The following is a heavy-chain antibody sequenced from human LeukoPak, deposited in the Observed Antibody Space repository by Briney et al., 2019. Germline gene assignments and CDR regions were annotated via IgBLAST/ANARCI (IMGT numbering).Heavy chain of an antibody. V-gene: IGHV3-48*01. J-gene: IGHJ4*02. CDR3: ASLTMSTFDY. Sequence: GGSLRLSCAASGFTFSSYSMNWVRQAPGKGLEWVSYISSSSSTIYYADSVKGRFTISRDNSKNTLYLQMNSLRAEDTAVYYCASLTMSTFDYWGQGTLVTVSS. CDR2: ISSSSSTI. CDR1: GFTFSSYS. D-gene: IGHD2-2*01.